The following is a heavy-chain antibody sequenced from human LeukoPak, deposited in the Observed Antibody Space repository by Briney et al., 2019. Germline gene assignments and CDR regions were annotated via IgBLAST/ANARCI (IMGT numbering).Heavy chain of an antibody. D-gene: IGHD5-24*01. CDR1: GFTFSSYE. Sequence: GGSLRLSCAASGFTFSSYEMNWVCQAPGKGLEWVSYISSSGSTIYYADSVKGRFTISRDNAKNSLYLQMNSLRAEDTAVYYCATVEMATIGDYWGQGTLVTVSS. V-gene: IGHV3-48*03. CDR3: ATVEMATIGDY. J-gene: IGHJ4*02. CDR2: ISSSGSTI.